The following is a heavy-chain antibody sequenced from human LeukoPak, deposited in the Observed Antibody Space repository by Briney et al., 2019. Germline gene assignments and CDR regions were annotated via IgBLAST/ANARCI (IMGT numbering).Heavy chain of an antibody. D-gene: IGHD5-24*01. Sequence: PGGSLRLSCAASGFTFSSYWMHWARQAPGKGLVWVSRINSDGSSTSYADSVKGRFTISRDNAKNTLYLQMNSLRAEDTAVYYCAMGSRDGYNSFDYWGQGTLVTVSS. CDR1: GFTFSSYW. CDR2: INSDGSST. V-gene: IGHV3-74*01. CDR3: AMGSRDGYNSFDY. J-gene: IGHJ4*02.